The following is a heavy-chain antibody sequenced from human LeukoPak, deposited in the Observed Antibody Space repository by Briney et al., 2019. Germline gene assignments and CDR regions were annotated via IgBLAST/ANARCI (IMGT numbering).Heavy chain of an antibody. D-gene: IGHD1-26*01. CDR1: GGSISSGSYY. CDR2: IYTSGST. CDR3: ARAVGAAFDI. Sequence: SQTLSLTCTVSGGSISSGSYYCSWIRQPAGKGLGWIGRIYTSGSTNYNASLKSRVTISVDTSKNQFSLKLSSVTAADTAVYYCARAVGAAFDIWGQGTMVTVSS. V-gene: IGHV4-61*02. J-gene: IGHJ3*02.